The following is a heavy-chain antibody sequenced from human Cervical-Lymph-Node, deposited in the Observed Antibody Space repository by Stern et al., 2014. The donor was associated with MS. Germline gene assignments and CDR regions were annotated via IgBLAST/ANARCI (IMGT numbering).Heavy chain of an antibody. CDR1: GASISNTNW. CDR2: IYHSGTT. CDR3: ARVNTGYNWFDY. Sequence: QVQLQESGPGLVKPSGTLSLICAVSGASISNTNWWGWVRQTPGMGLEWIGAIYHSGTTNFSPSLNSRFTMSLDKSKNQFSLEVKSVTAADTAIYYCARVNTGYNWFDYWGQGTLVTVSS. D-gene: IGHD5-12*01. J-gene: IGHJ5*01. V-gene: IGHV4-4*02.